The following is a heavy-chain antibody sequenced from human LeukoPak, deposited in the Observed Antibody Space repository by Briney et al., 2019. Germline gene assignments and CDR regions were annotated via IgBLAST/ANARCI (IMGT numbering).Heavy chain of an antibody. V-gene: IGHV3-21*01. CDR3: ATPAAGPGAEYSLY. J-gene: IGHJ1*01. CDR1: GFTFSSYS. Sequence: GGSLRLSCAASGFTFSSYSMNWVRQAPGKGLEWVSSIDFTSRYIYNADSVKGRFTTSRDNAKNSLDLQMNSLRVEDTAVYYCATPAAGPGAEYSLYWGQGTLVIVSS. CDR2: IDFTSRYI. D-gene: IGHD6-13*01.